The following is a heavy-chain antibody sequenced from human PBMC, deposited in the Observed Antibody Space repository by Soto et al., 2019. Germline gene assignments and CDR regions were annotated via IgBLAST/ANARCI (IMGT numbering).Heavy chain of an antibody. CDR3: AKSPNFYCSSYHCYKYYFDY. CDR2: ISYDGSDK. V-gene: IGHV3-30*18. Sequence: GGSLRLSCAASGFTFNTFGMHWFRQAPGKGLEWVAVISYDGSDKYYSDSVRGRFTISRDNSMNTLYLQMNSLRTEDTAVYYCAKSPNFYCSSYHCYKYYFDYWGQGTLVTVSS. CDR1: GFTFNTFG. J-gene: IGHJ4*02. D-gene: IGHD2-2*01.